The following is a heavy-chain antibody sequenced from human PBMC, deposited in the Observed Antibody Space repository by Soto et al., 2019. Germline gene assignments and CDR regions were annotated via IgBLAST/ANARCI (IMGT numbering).Heavy chain of an antibody. CDR3: ARGGGQTRWVAAIGFAFDI. V-gene: IGHV1-3*01. CDR1: GYTFTSYA. Sequence: GASVKVSCKASGYTFTSYAMHWVRQAPGQRPEWMGWINAGNGNTKYSQKFKGRVTITRDTSASTAYMELSSLRSEDTAVFFCARGGGQTRWVAAIGFAFDIWGQGTMVTVSS. D-gene: IGHD2-15*01. J-gene: IGHJ3*02. CDR2: INAGNGNT.